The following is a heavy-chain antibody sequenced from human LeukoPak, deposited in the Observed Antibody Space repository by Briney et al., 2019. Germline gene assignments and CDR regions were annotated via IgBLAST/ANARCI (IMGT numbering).Heavy chain of an antibody. CDR3: ARAIAPSWFDP. CDR2: IIPILGIA. V-gene: IGHV1-69*04. CDR1: GGTFSSYA. J-gene: IGHJ5*02. Sequence: ASVKVSCKASGGTFSSYAISWVRQAPGQGLEWMGRIIPILGIANYAQKFQGRVTMTRDTSISTAYMELSRLRSDDTAVYYCARAIAPSWFDPWGQGTLVTVSS.